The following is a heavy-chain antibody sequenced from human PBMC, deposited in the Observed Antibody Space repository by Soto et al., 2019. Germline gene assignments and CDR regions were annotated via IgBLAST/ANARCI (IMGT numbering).Heavy chain of an antibody. CDR3: AKDDTYRSGWYHAEYFQH. CDR2: INPKNGAT. D-gene: IGHD6-19*01. Sequence: ASVKVSCKASGYSFTGYSMHWVRQAPGQGLEWMGWINPKNGATNYARKFQGWVTMIRDTSTSTAYMELSSLRSEDTAVYYCAKDDTYRSGWYHAEYFQHWGQGTPVTVSS. CDR1: GYSFTGYS. V-gene: IGHV1-2*04. J-gene: IGHJ1*01.